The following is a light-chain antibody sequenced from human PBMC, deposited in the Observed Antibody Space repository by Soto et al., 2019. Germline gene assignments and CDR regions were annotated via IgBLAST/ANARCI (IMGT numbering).Light chain of an antibody. J-gene: IGKJ2*01. CDR1: QTISTY. Sequence: DIQMTQSPSSLSASVGDRVTNTCRASQTISTYLNWYQQTPGKAPRLLIYDASSLLSGVPSRFSGSGSGTDFTLTIASLQPEDFSTYYYQQSDSTPYTLGQGTQVEI. V-gene: IGKV1-39*01. CDR3: QQSDSTPYT. CDR2: DAS.